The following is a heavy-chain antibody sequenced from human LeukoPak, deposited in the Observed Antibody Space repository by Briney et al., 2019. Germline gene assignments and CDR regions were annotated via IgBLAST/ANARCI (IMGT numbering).Heavy chain of an antibody. CDR3: AKDRRIAVTGTTFDY. J-gene: IGHJ4*02. V-gene: IGHV3-23*01. D-gene: IGHD6-19*01. CDR1: GFTFSSYA. Sequence: PGGSLTLSCPASGFTFSSYAMRSLRQAPGKGLEWVSAISGSSGSTYYADSVNGRFTIYRDNSKYTLYLQMNSLRAEDTAVYYCAKDRRIAVTGTTFDYWGQGTLVTVSS. CDR2: ISGSSGST.